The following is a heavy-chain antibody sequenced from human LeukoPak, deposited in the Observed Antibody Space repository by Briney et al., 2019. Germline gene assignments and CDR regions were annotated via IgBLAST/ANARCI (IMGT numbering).Heavy chain of an antibody. CDR1: GYTFAKYW. J-gene: IGHJ6*03. Sequence: GESLKISCQASGYTFAKYWIGWVRQMPGKGLEWMGIIYPGDSDTRYSPSFQGQVTISADKSISTAYLQWSSLKASDTAMYYCARNRADYGSGSYYYYYYMDVWGKGTTVTISS. CDR2: IYPGDSDT. D-gene: IGHD3-10*01. CDR3: ARNRADYGSGSYYYYYYMDV. V-gene: IGHV5-51*01.